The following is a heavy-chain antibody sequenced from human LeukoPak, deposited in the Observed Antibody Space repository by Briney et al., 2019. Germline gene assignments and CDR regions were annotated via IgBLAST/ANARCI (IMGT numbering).Heavy chain of an antibody. CDR3: AGTYYYDSSGYDY. CDR2: ISSSSSYI. D-gene: IGHD3-22*01. Sequence: PGGSLRLSCAASGFTFSSYVMTWVRQAPGKGLEWVSSISSSSSYIYYADSVKGRFTISRDNAKNSLYLQMNSLRAEDTAVYYCAGTYYYDSSGYDYWGQGTLVTVSS. V-gene: IGHV3-21*01. J-gene: IGHJ4*02. CDR1: GFTFSSYV.